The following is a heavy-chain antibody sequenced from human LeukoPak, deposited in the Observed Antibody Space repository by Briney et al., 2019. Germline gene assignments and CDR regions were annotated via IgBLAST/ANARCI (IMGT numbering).Heavy chain of an antibody. Sequence: GSLRLSCAASGFTFGSYSMNWVRQAPGKGLEWVSYISSSSSTMYYADSVKGRFTISRDNAKNSLYLQMNSLRAEDTAVYYCASWNFGNWFDLWGQGTLVTVSS. D-gene: IGHD3-10*01. CDR1: GFTFGSYS. CDR3: ASWNFGNWFDL. J-gene: IGHJ5*02. CDR2: ISSSSSTM. V-gene: IGHV3-48*01.